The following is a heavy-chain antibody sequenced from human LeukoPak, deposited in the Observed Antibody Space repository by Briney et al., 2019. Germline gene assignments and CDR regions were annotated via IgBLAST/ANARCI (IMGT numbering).Heavy chain of an antibody. CDR2: ISGGGDAT. CDR1: DFSFITYA. Sequence: GGSLRLSCAASDFSFITYAMSWVRQAPGKGLEWVSTISGGGDATYYADSVKGRFTISRDNSKNTLYLQMNSLRVEDTAVYYCAKDRLYGGATLWYFDLWGRGTLVTVSS. D-gene: IGHD3-16*01. V-gene: IGHV3-23*01. CDR3: AKDRLYGGATLWYFDL. J-gene: IGHJ2*01.